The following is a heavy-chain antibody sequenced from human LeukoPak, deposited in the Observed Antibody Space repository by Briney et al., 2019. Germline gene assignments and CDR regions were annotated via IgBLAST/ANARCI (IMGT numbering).Heavy chain of an antibody. D-gene: IGHD2-21*01. CDR2: ISWNSGSI. Sequence: GGSLRLACAASGFTFDDYAMHCVRQAPGKGLEWVSGISWNSGSIGYADAVKGRFTISRDNAKNALYLQMNSLRAEDTAVYYCASLKSDNWGRGTLVSVFS. CDR3: ASLKSDN. CDR1: GFTFDDYA. J-gene: IGHJ4*02. V-gene: IGHV3-9*01.